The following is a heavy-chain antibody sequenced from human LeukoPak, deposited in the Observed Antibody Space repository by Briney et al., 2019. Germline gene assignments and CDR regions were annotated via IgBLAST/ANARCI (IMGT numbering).Heavy chain of an antibody. D-gene: IGHD4-17*01. Sequence: SETLSLTCTVSGGSISSYYWSWIRQPPGKGLEWSGYIYYSGSTNYNPSLKSRVTISVDTSKNQFSLKLSSVTAADTAAYYRARGSYGDYATPNVWSDPWGQGTLVCVSS. CDR2: IYYSGST. V-gene: IGHV4-59*01. CDR1: GGSISSYY. CDR3: ARGSYGDYATPNVWSDP. J-gene: IGHJ5*02.